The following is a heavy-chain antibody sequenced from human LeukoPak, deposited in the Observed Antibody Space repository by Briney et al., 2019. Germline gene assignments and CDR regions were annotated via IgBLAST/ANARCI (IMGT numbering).Heavy chain of an antibody. CDR1: GGSISSYY. V-gene: IGHV4-59*07. Sequence: PTDTLSLTCTVSGGSISSYYWSWIRQPPGKGLEWIGYIYYSVSTNYTPSLKSRVTISVDTSKNTFSLKLSSVTAADTAVYYCARSVWFGEEGFDPWGQGTLVTVSS. CDR2: IYYSVST. J-gene: IGHJ5*02. CDR3: ARSVWFGEEGFDP. D-gene: IGHD3-10*01.